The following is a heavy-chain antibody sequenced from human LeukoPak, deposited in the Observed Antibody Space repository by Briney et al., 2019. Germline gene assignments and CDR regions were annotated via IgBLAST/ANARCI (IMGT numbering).Heavy chain of an antibody. V-gene: IGHV1-69*05. D-gene: IGHD2-15*01. CDR1: GGTFSSYA. CDR2: IIPIFGTA. Sequence: GASVKVSCKASGGTFSSYAISWVRQAPGQGLEWMGRIIPIFGTANYAQKFQGRVTITTDESTSTAYMELSSLRSEDTAVYYCVRSTGYCSGGSCSAFGYWGQGTLVTVSS. CDR3: VRSTGYCSGGSCSAFGY. J-gene: IGHJ4*02.